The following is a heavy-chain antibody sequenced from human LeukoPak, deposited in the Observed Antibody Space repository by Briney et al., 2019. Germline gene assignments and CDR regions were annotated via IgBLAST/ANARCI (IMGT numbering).Heavy chain of an antibody. V-gene: IGHV6-1*01. CDR3: ARRLTQYDCFDP. D-gene: IGHD2-2*01. CDR1: GDSFSSNSVT. Sequence: SQTLSLTYAISGDSFSSNSVTWNWIRQSPSRGLEWLGRTYYRSTWYNDYAVSVRGRITVNPDTSKNQFSLHLNSVTPEDTAVYYCARRLTQYDCFDPWGQGILVTVSS. J-gene: IGHJ5*02. CDR2: TYYRSTWYN.